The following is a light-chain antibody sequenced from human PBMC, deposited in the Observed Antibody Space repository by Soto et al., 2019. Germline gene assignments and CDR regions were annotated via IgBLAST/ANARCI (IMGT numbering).Light chain of an antibody. Sequence: EIVLTQFPATLALPPGERATLSCRASQSLHSNFLVWYQQKPGQAPRLLISSASRRATGIPDRFSVSGSGTDFTLTISRLDPEDFAVYYSHQSGSSPLTIGPGTQV. V-gene: IGKV3-20*01. CDR2: SAS. CDR3: HQSGSSPLT. CDR1: QSLHSNF. J-gene: IGKJ3*01.